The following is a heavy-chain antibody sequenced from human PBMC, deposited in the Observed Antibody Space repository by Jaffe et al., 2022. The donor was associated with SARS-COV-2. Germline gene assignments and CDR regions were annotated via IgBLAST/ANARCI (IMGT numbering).Heavy chain of an antibody. V-gene: IGHV1-69*01. Sequence: QVQLVQSGAEVKKPGSSVKVSCKASGVTFSTLAISWVRQAPGQGLEWMGGVIPIFKTPDYAKKFQGRVTINADQSTSTAYIEVSSLRSEDTAVYYCARDWSGSTRGGFDAWGQGTLVTVSS. CDR1: GVTFSTLA. D-gene: IGHD3-3*01. CDR3: ARDWSGSTRGGFDA. CDR2: VIPIFKTP. J-gene: IGHJ5*02.